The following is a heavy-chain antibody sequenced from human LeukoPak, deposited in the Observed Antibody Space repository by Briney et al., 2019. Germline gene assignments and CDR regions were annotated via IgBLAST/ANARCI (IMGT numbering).Heavy chain of an antibody. Sequence: GGSLRLSCAASGFTFSSYAMHWVRQAPGKGLEWVAVISYDGSNKYYADSVKGRFTIARDNSKNTLYLQMNSLRAEDTAVYYCARDTRYCSSTSCPPYYYYYYMDVWGKGTTVTVSS. D-gene: IGHD2-2*01. CDR1: GFTFSSYA. CDR3: ARDTRYCSSTSCPPYYYYYYMDV. J-gene: IGHJ6*03. V-gene: IGHV3-30-3*01. CDR2: ISYDGSNK.